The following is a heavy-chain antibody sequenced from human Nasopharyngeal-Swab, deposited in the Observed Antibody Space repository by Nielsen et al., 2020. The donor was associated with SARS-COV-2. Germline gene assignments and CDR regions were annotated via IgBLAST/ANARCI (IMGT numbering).Heavy chain of an antibody. Sequence: ASVKVSCKASGYTFINYGISWVRQAPGQGLEWMGWISVVDGNTYYARDLQDRVTMTRNTSTTTAYMELRSLGYDDTAVYYCATHNDYRFENWGQGTLVSVSS. CDR1: GYTFINYG. J-gene: IGHJ4*02. D-gene: IGHD4-11*01. CDR3: ATHNDYRFEN. V-gene: IGHV1-18*04. CDR2: ISVVDGNT.